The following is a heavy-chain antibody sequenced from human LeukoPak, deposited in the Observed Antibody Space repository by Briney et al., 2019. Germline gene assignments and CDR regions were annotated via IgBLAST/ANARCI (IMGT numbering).Heavy chain of an antibody. Sequence: GGSLRLSCAASGFTYSRYWMHWDRQVPGKGLVWVARIKGDESYTFYADSVKGRFTISRDNAKNTLYLRMNSLRAEDTAVYYCASQADSAYGDYNWGQGTLVTVSS. V-gene: IGHV3-74*01. CDR1: GFTYSRYW. J-gene: IGHJ4*02. CDR2: IKGDESYT. D-gene: IGHD4-17*01. CDR3: ASQADSAYGDYN.